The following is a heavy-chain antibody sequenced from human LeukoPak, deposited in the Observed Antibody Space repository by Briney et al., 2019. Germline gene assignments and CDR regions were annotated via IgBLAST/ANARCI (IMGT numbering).Heavy chain of an antibody. CDR1: GFTFSTYN. J-gene: IGHJ1*01. CDR3: AIQKADLITMVRGIIAF. Sequence: PGGSLRLSCVASGFTFSTYNMIWVRQAPGKGLEWVSYLTSSSTTVYYADSVKGRFTISRDNAKNSLYLQMNGLRAEDTAVYYCAIQKADLITMVRGIIAFWGQGTLVTVSS. V-gene: IGHV3-48*04. CDR2: LTSSSTTV. D-gene: IGHD3-10*01.